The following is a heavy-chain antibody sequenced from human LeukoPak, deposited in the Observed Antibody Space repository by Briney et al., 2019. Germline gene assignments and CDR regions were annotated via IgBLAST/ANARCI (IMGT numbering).Heavy chain of an antibody. CDR1: GDSISSYY. J-gene: IGHJ5*01. CDR3: AGGWGLYSGYDS. D-gene: IGHD5-12*01. Sequence: SETLSLTCTVSGDSISSYYWNWIRQPPGKGLEWIGHIYYSGSTNYNPSLTSRVTISVDTSKNQFSLKLRSVTAADTAVYYCAGGWGLYSGYDSWGQGTLVTVSS. V-gene: IGHV4-59*01. CDR2: IYYSGST.